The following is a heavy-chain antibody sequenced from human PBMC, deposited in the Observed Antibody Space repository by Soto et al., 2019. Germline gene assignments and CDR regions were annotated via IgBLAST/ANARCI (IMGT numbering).Heavy chain of an antibody. V-gene: IGHV4-59*01. Sequence: PSDTLSLTCTLSGTSITSYYWSWIPQAPGKGLEWIGYLYNSGSTVYNPSLKSRVTISVDTSKNQFSLKLNSVTAADTAVYYCARDLWGYCGTDCYPLDVWGQGTTVT. CDR1: GTSITSYY. D-gene: IGHD2-21*02. J-gene: IGHJ6*02. CDR3: ARDLWGYCGTDCYPLDV. CDR2: LYNSGST.